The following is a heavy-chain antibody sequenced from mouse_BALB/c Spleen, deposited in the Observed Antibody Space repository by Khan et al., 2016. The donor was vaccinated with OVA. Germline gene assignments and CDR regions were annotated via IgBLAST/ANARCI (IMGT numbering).Heavy chain of an antibody. J-gene: IGHJ3*01. V-gene: IGHV1-7*01. CDR1: GYSFTTYW. CDR2: INPSTGYT. D-gene: IGHD2-1*01. CDR3: GRGGHYGAWFAY. Sequence: VQLQESGAELAKPGASVKISCKASGYSFTTYWMHWVKQRPGQGLEWIGYINPSTGYTNYNQNFRDRATLTADESSSTAYMELNSLTSDDSAVYFCGRGGHYGAWFAYWGQGTLVTVSA.